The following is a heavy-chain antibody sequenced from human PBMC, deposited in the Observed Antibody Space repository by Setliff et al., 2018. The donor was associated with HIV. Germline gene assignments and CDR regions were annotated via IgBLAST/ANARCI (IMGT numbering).Heavy chain of an antibody. CDR1: GDSSSNDY. Sequence: SETLSLTCTVSGDSSSNDYWTWVRQPPGKGLEWIGNIHTSGTTKYNPSLNSRVTISVDMSKSQFPLRLSSVTAADTAMYYCAREYYRSGGYYSGWKYYYMDVWGKGTTVTVSS. J-gene: IGHJ6*03. CDR2: IHTSGTT. CDR3: AREYYRSGGYYSGWKYYYMDV. D-gene: IGHD2-15*01. V-gene: IGHV4-4*08.